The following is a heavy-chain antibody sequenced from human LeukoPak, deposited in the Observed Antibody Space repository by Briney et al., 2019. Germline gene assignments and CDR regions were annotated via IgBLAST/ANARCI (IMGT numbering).Heavy chain of an antibody. J-gene: IGHJ4*02. V-gene: IGHV3-30*18. D-gene: IGHD3-10*01. Sequence: PGGSLRLSCVASGFPFSTYDMHWVRQAPDKGLQWVAVISSDGYRTDYPDSVRGRFTISRDNFKNTVDLQMISVTAEDTAMYFCAKGLGTGSVLARPLHYWGQGTLVTVSS. CDR1: GFPFSTYD. CDR3: AKGLGTGSVLARPLHY. CDR2: ISSDGYRT.